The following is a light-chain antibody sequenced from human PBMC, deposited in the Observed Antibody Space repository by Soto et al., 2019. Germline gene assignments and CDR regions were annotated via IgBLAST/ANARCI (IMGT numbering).Light chain of an antibody. CDR2: GAS. V-gene: IGKV3-20*01. Sequence: EIVLTQSPATRPLSLGESATLSLWASQSVSNYLAWYQQKPGQAPRIIIFGASGRATGIPDRFSGSGSGTDFTLTISRLEPEDFAVYYCQQYGSLSLTFGQGTKVDIK. CDR3: QQYGSLSLT. CDR1: QSVSNY. J-gene: IGKJ1*01.